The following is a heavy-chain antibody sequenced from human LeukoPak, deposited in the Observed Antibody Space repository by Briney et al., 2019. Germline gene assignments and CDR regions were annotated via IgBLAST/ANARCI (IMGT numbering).Heavy chain of an antibody. J-gene: IGHJ4*02. Sequence: GGSLRLSCAASGFTFSSYWMSWVRQAPGKGLEWVANIKQDGSEKYYVDSVKGRFTISRDNAKNSLYLQMNCLRAEDTAVYYCASFLDFWSGYSDYWGQGTLVTVSS. CDR1: GFTFSSYW. CDR3: ASFLDFWSGYSDY. CDR2: IKQDGSEK. D-gene: IGHD3-3*01. V-gene: IGHV3-7*01.